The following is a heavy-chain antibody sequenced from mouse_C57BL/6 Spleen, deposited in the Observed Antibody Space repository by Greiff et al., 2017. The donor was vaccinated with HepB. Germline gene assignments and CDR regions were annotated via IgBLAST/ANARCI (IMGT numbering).Heavy chain of an antibody. J-gene: IGHJ1*03. CDR3: ARVDGPPWYFDV. CDR1: GFTFSDYY. CDR2: INYDGSST. D-gene: IGHD2-3*01. Sequence: EVHLVESEGGLVQPGSSMKLSCTASGFTFSDYYMAWVRQVPEKGLEWVANINYDGSSTYYLDSLKSRFIISRDNAKNILYLQMSSLKSEDTATYYCARVDGPPWYFDVWGTGTTVTVSS. V-gene: IGHV5-16*01.